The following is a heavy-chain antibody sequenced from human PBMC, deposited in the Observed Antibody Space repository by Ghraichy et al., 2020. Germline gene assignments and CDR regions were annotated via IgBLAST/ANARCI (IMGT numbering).Heavy chain of an antibody. V-gene: IGHV3-64*02. CDR3: ARGRDYDFWSGYWVVNYDYAMDV. Sequence: GSLRLSCAASGFTFDNYAIHWVRQAPGKGLEFVSIISGNGGHTYYADSVKGRVTISRDNSKNTVYLQMASLGVEDMAVYYYARGRDYDFWSGYWVVNYDYAMDVWGHGTTVTVSS. J-gene: IGHJ6*02. CDR1: GFTFDNYA. D-gene: IGHD3-3*01. CDR2: ISGNGGHT.